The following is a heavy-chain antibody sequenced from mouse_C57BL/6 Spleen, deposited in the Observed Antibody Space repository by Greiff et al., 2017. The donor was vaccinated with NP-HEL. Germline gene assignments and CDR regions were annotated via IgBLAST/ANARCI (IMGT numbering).Heavy chain of an antibody. CDR2: ISSGRSTI. D-gene: IGHD1-1*01. Sequence: EVQLVASGGGLVKPGGSLKLSCAASGFTFSDYGMHWVRQAPEKGLEWVAYISSGRSTIYYADTVKGRFTISRDNAKNTLFLQMTSLRSEDTAIYYCARVTTVVASDYWGQGTTLTVSS. CDR1: GFTFSDYG. V-gene: IGHV5-17*01. J-gene: IGHJ2*01. CDR3: ARVTTVVASDY.